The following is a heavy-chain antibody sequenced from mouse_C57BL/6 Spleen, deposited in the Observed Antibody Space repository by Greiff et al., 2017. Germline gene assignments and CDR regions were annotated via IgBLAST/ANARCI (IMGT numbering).Heavy chain of an antibody. CDR1: GFNIKDYY. V-gene: IGHV14-2*01. CDR3: SPYGSSQFV. CDR2: IDPEDGET. Sequence: EVQLQQSGAELVKPGASVKLSCTASGFNIKDYYMHWVKQRTEQGLEWIGRIDPEDGETKYAPQFQGKATITAATSSNTAYLQLSSLTSEDTSVYYCSPYGSSQFVWGTGTTVTVSS. J-gene: IGHJ1*03. D-gene: IGHD1-1*01.